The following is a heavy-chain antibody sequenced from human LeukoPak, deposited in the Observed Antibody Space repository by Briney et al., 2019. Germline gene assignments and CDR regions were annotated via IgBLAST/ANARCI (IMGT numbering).Heavy chain of an antibody. Sequence: PGGSLRLSCAASGFTFTSYAMNWVRQAPGKGLEWVAAISYDGSNKYYAGFVKGRFTISRDNSKNTLYLQMNSLRAEDTAVYYCARERYITMIAGMDYWGQGTLVTVSS. V-gene: IGHV3-30-3*01. D-gene: IGHD3-22*01. CDR3: ARERYITMIAGMDY. CDR1: GFTFTSYA. J-gene: IGHJ4*02. CDR2: ISYDGSNK.